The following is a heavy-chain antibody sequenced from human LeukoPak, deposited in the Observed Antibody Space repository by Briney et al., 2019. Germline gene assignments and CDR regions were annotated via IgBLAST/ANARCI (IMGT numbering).Heavy chain of an antibody. CDR2: ISGSGGST. Sequence: VQPGGSLRLSCAASGFTFSSYAMSWVRQAPGKGLEWVSAISGSGGSTYYADSVKGRFTISRDNSKNTLYLQMNSLRAEDTAVYYCAKDRPEYYYDSSGYYHWGQGTLVTVSS. D-gene: IGHD3-22*01. CDR1: GFTFSSYA. CDR3: AKDRPEYYYDSSGYYH. J-gene: IGHJ5*02. V-gene: IGHV3-23*01.